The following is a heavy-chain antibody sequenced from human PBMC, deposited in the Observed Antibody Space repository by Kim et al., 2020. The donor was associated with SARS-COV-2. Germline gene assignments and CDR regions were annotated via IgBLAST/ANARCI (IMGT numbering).Heavy chain of an antibody. V-gene: IGHV3-11*01. J-gene: IGHJ2*01. CDR2: IPPAGPSS. Sequence: GGSLRLSCEASGLTFRDYHVSWFRQAPGKGLEWISYIPPAGPSSHYADSVRGRFTISRDNAKKSVYLQMNSLRVEDTAVYYCATGYNHGFGYWYFDLWGRGSLVTVSS. CDR3: ATGYNHGFGYWYFDL. CDR1: GLTFRDYH. D-gene: IGHD5-18*01.